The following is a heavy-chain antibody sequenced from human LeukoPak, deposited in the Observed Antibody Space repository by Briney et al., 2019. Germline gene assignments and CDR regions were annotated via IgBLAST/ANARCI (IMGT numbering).Heavy chain of an antibody. CDR1: GGSISSSSYY. D-gene: IGHD6-13*01. CDR3: AGASSSWYGGCFDY. Sequence: SETLSLTCTVSGGSISSSSYYWGWIRQPPGKGLEWIGSIYYSGSTNYNPSLKSRVTISVDTSKNQFSLKLSSVTAADTAVYYCAGASSSWYGGCFDYWGQGTLVTVSS. V-gene: IGHV4-39*07. J-gene: IGHJ4*02. CDR2: IYYSGST.